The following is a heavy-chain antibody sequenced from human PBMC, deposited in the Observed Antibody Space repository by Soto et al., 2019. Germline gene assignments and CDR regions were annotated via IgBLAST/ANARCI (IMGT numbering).Heavy chain of an antibody. CDR2: IWYDGSNK. J-gene: IGHJ4*02. D-gene: IGHD1-26*01. CDR1: GFTFSSYG. Sequence: QVQLVESGGGVVQPGRSLRLSCAASGFTFSSYGMHWVRQAPGKGLEWVAAIWYDGSNKYYADSVKGRFTISRDNSNNTLYLQMNSLRAEDTAVYYCAREGGSYHFDYWGQGTLVTVSS. V-gene: IGHV3-33*01. CDR3: AREGGSYHFDY.